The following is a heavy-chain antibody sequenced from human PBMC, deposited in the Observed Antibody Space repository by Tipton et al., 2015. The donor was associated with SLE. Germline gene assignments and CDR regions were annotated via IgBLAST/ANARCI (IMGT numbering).Heavy chain of an antibody. CDR3: ARQSGGVCYN. J-gene: IGHJ4*02. V-gene: IGHV1-69*05. D-gene: IGHD2-8*02. Sequence: QSGAEVKKPGSSVKVSCKASGGTFSSYAISWVRQAPGQGLEWMGGIIPIFGTANYAQKFQGRVTMTRDTSISTAYMELSRLRSDDTAVYYCARQSGGVCYNWGQGTLVTVSS. CDR2: IIPIFGTA. CDR1: GGTFSSYA.